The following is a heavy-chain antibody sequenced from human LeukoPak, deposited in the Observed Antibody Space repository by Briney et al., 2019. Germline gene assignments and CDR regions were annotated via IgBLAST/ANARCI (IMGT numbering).Heavy chain of an antibody. CDR1: GFTFSRYS. Sequence: GGSLRLSCAASGFTFSRYSMNWVRQAPGKGLEWVSSISISSNYIYYTDSLKGRFTISRDNAKSSLYLQMNSLRAEDTAVYYCARGSRFGVVERDAFDIWGQGTMVTVSS. CDR2: ISISSNYI. J-gene: IGHJ3*02. CDR3: ARGSRFGVVERDAFDI. V-gene: IGHV3-21*01. D-gene: IGHD3-3*01.